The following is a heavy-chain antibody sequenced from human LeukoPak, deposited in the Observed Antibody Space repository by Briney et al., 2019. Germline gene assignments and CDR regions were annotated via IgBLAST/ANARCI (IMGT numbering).Heavy chain of an antibody. V-gene: IGHV4-39*02. CDR1: GGSISSSSPY. CDR3: ARYTSAYGWFDP. J-gene: IGHJ5*02. CDR2: VYHSGTT. D-gene: IGHD2-2*01. Sequence: SATLSLTCTVAGGSISSSSPYWGWLRQPPGKGLEWIGVVYHSGTTYYNSSLKSLVTISVDTSRNHFSLRLSSVTAADTAVYYCARYTSAYGWFDPWGQGTLVTVSS.